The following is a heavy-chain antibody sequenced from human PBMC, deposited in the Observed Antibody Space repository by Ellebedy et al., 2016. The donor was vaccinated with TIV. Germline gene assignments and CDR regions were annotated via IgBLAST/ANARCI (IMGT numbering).Heavy chain of an antibody. D-gene: IGHD6-19*01. CDR1: GYSFISYW. Sequence: GESLKISCKGSGYSFISYWIAWVRQMPGKGLECMESIYPGDSDTRYSPSFQGQVTISVDKSISTAYLQWSSLKASDTAIYYCARGDRGSGWYWDKWGQGTLVTVSS. J-gene: IGHJ4*02. V-gene: IGHV5-51*01. CDR2: IYPGDSDT. CDR3: ARGDRGSGWYWDK.